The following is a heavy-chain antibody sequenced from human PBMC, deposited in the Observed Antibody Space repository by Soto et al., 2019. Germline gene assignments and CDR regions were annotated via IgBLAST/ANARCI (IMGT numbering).Heavy chain of an antibody. CDR1: GVSISKSSYY. CDR3: ARHPAEAAFDT. J-gene: IGHJ3*02. Sequence: SETLSLTCTVSGVSISKSSYYWGWIRQPPGKGLGWIGSIFFSGSTHYTPSLKSRVTISVDTSKNQFSLKLSSVSAADTFVYYCARHPAEAAFDTWGQGTXVTVSS. CDR2: IFFSGST. V-gene: IGHV4-39*01.